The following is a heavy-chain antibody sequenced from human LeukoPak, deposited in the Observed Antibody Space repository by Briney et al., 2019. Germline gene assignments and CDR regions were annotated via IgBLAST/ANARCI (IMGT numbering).Heavy chain of an antibody. V-gene: IGHV4-38-2*02. CDR2: IYHSGST. J-gene: IGHJ4*02. CDR3: ARDLGGDGYNSLDY. Sequence: SETLSLTCTVSGYSISSGYYWGWIRQPPGKGLEWIGSIYHSGSTYYNPSLKSRVTMSVDTSKNQFSLKLSSVTAADTAVYYCARDLGGDGYNSLDYWGQGTLVTVSS. D-gene: IGHD5-24*01. CDR1: GYSISSGYY.